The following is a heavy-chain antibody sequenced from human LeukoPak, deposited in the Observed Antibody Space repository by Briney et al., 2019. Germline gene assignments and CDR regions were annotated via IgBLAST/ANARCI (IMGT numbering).Heavy chain of an antibody. CDR3: ARVGVDTAMVDAFDI. Sequence: ASVKVSCEASGGTFSSYAISWVRQAPGQGLEWMGRIIPIFGTANYAQKFQGRVTITTDESTSTAYMELSSLRSEDTAVYYCARVGVDTAMVDAFDIWGQGTMVTVSS. D-gene: IGHD5-18*01. J-gene: IGHJ3*02. V-gene: IGHV1-69*05. CDR1: GGTFSSYA. CDR2: IIPIFGTA.